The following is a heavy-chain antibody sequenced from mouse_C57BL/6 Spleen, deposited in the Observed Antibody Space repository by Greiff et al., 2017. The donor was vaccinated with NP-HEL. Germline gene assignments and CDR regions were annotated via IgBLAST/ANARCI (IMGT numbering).Heavy chain of an antibody. J-gene: IGHJ4*01. D-gene: IGHD1-3*01. CDR1: GFTFSSYA. Sequence: DVHLVESGGGLVKPGGSLKLSCAASGFTFSSYAMSWVRQTPEKRLEWVATISDGGSYTYYPDNVKGRFTISIDNAKNNLYLQMSHLKSEDTAMYYCARDSGLYAMDYWGQGTSVTVSS. CDR2: ISDGGSYT. V-gene: IGHV5-4*01. CDR3: ARDSGLYAMDY.